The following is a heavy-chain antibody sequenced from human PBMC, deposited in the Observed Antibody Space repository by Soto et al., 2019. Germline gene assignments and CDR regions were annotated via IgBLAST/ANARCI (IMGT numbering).Heavy chain of an antibody. Sequence: QITLKESGPPLVKPTQTLTLTCTFSGFSLNTRGVGVGWVRQPPGKALEWLAFISWDDAKRYSPSLKTRRTTTTDTPENQVVPSLTTTETVDTXTXXXXXXXXXXXXXXXXXDVWGQGTTVTVS. V-gene: IGHV2-5*02. CDR1: GFSLNTRGVG. CDR3: XXXXXXXXXXXXXXDV. CDR2: ISWDDAK. J-gene: IGHJ6*02.